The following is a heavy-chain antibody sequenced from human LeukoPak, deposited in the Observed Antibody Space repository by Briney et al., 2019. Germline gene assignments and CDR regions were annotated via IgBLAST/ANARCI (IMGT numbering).Heavy chain of an antibody. V-gene: IGHV3-23*01. D-gene: IGHD5-12*01. CDR3: AKKRGSGYDWALDY. CDR1: GFTFSSYA. J-gene: IGHJ4*02. Sequence: GGSLRLSCAASGFTFSSYAMSWVRQAPGKGLEWVSAISGSGGSTYYADSVKGRFTISRDNSKNTLYLQMNNLRAEDTAVYYCAKKRGSGYDWALDYWGQGTLVTVSS. CDR2: ISGSGGST.